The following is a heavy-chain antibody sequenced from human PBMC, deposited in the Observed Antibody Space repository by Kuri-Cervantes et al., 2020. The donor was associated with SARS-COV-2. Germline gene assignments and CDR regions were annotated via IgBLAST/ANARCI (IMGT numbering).Heavy chain of an antibody. J-gene: IGHJ4*02. V-gene: IGHV3-53*01. CDR2: IYSDGGT. CDR1: GFAVSSNY. D-gene: IGHD3-22*01. Sequence: GESLKISCAASGFAVSSNYMSWVRQAPGKGLEWVSIIYSDGGTYYADSVKGRFTISRDNSKNTLYLKMNSLRAEDTAVYYCARDLVDSSGYSGLGYWGQGTLVTVSS. CDR3: ARDLVDSSGYSGLGY.